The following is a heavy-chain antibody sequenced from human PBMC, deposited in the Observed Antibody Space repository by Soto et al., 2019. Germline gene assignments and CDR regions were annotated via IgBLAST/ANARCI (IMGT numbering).Heavy chain of an antibody. D-gene: IGHD4-17*01. J-gene: IGHJ3*02. CDR1: GFSLSTSGVG. V-gene: IGHV2-5*02. Sequence: QITLKESGPTLVKPTQTLTLTCTFSGFSLSTSGVGVGWIRQPPGKALEWLALIYWDDDKRSSPSLKSRLTITKDTSKNQVVLTMTNMDPVDTATYYCARRPSTVTTRPHAFDIWGQGTMVTVSS. CDR2: IYWDDDK. CDR3: ARRPSTVTTRPHAFDI.